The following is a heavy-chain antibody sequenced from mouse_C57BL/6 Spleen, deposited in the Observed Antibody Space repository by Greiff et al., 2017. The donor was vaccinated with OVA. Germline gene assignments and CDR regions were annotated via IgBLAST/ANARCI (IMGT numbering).Heavy chain of an antibody. D-gene: IGHD2-1*01. CDR3: ARKGYGNYPYYCDY. Sequence: QVQLQQSGPELVKPGASVKISCKASGYAFSSSWMNWVKQRPGKGLEWIGRIYPGDGDTNYNGKFKGKATLTADKSSSTAYMQLSSLTSEDSAVYFCARKGYGNYPYYCDYWGQGTTLTVSS. J-gene: IGHJ2*01. CDR1: GYAFSSSW. CDR2: IYPGDGDT. V-gene: IGHV1-82*01.